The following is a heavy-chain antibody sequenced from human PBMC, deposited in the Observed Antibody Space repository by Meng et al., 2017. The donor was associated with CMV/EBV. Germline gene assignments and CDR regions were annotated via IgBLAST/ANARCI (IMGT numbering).Heavy chain of an antibody. D-gene: IGHD3-3*01. V-gene: IGHV3-30-3*01. CDR2: ISYDGSNK. Sequence: GESLKISCAASGFTFSIYAMHWVRRAPGKGLEWVALISYDGSNKYYADSVKGRFTISRDNSKNTLYLQMNSLRAEDTAVYYCAREVRFLEWVPIIDYFDYWGQGTLVTVSS. J-gene: IGHJ4*02. CDR3: AREVRFLEWVPIIDYFDY. CDR1: GFTFSIYA.